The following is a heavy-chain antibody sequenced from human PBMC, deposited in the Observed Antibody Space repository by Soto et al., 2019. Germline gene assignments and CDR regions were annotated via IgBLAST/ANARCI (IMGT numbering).Heavy chain of an antibody. V-gene: IGHV4-34*01. CDR3: ARKTAAAGRAGFDP. J-gene: IGHJ5*02. Sequence: QVQLQQWGAGLLKPSETLSLTCAVYGGSFSGYYWSWIRQPPGKGLEWIGEINHSGSTNYNPSLKIRVTISLDTSKNQFSLKLSAVTAADTAVYYCARKTAAAGRAGFDPWGQGTLVTVSS. D-gene: IGHD6-13*01. CDR2: INHSGST. CDR1: GGSFSGYY.